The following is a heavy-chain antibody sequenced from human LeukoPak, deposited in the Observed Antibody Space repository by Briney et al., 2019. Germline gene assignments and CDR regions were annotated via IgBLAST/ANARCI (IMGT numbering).Heavy chain of an antibody. J-gene: IGHJ4*02. CDR1: GGSFSGYY. CDR2: INHSGST. Sequence: SETLSLTCAVYGGSFSGYYWSWIRQPPGKGLEWIGEINHSGSTNYNPSLKSRVTISVDTSKNQFSLKLSSVTAADTAVYYCARDPQGSGWAPFEYWGLGTLVTVSS. V-gene: IGHV4-34*01. CDR3: ARDPQGSGWAPFEY. D-gene: IGHD6-19*01.